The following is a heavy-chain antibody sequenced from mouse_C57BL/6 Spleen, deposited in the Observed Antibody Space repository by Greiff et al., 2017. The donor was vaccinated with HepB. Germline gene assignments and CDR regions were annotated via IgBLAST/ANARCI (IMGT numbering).Heavy chain of an antibody. J-gene: IGHJ4*01. Sequence: EVKLQESGPGMVKPSQSLSLTCTVTGYSITSGYDWHWIRHFPGNKLEWMGYISYSGSTNYNPSLKSRISITHDTSKNHFFLKLNSVTTEDTATYYCARGGYEGGSMDYWGQGTSVTVSS. CDR3: ARGGYEGGSMDY. V-gene: IGHV3-1*01. CDR1: GYSITSGYD. D-gene: IGHD2-3*01. CDR2: ISYSGST.